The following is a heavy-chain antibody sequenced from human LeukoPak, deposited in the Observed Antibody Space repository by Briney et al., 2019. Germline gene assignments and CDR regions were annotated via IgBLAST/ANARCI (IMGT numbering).Heavy chain of an antibody. CDR3: ARLGAYFDY. V-gene: IGHV4-59*08. CDR1: RGSLSTYY. J-gene: IGHJ4*02. Sequence: SETLSLTCTVSRGSLSTYYWSWIRQPPGKGLEWIGYIYYSGSTNYNPSLKSRVTISVDTSKNQFSLNLSSVTAADTAVYYCARLGAYFDYWGQGTLVTVSS. D-gene: IGHD3-16*01. CDR2: IYYSGST.